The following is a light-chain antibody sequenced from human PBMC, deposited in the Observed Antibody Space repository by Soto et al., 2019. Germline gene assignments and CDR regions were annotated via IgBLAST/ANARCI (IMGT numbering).Light chain of an antibody. CDR2: SAS. V-gene: IGKV3-15*01. J-gene: IGKJ1*01. CDR3: QQYNNWPQT. Sequence: IMTQSPATLSVSPGERATLSCRASQRGGSNLAWYQQKPGQAPRVLIYSASTRATGFPARFSGSGSGTEFTLTISSLQSEDFAVYYCQQYNNWPQTFGQGTKVDIK. CDR1: QRGGSN.